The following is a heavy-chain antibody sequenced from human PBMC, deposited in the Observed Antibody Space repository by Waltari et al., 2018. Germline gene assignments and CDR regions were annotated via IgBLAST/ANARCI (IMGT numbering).Heavy chain of an antibody. CDR3: ARGKPSDYYDSSGYSHYFDY. V-gene: IGHV3-7*01. CDR1: GFTFSSYW. D-gene: IGHD3-22*01. Sequence: EVQLVESGGGLVQPGGSLRLSCAASGFTFSSYWMSWVRQAPGKGLEWVANIKQDGSEKDYVDSVKGRFTISRDNAKNSLYLQMNSLRAEDTAVYYCARGKPSDYYDSSGYSHYFDYWGQGTLVTVSS. CDR2: IKQDGSEK. J-gene: IGHJ4*02.